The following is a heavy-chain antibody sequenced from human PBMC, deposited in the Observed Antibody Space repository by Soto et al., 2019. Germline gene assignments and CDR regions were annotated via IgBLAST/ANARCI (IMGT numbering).Heavy chain of an antibody. CDR1: GFTFSSYG. J-gene: IGHJ6*02. V-gene: IGHV3-33*01. CDR3: ARGYYDFWSGQTDGMDV. D-gene: IGHD3-3*01. Sequence: GGSLRLSCAASGFTFSSYGMHWVRQAPGKGLEWVAVIWYDGSNKYYADSVKGRFTISRDNSKNTLYLQMNSLRAEDTAVYYCARGYYDFWSGQTDGMDVWGQGTTVTVYS. CDR2: IWYDGSNK.